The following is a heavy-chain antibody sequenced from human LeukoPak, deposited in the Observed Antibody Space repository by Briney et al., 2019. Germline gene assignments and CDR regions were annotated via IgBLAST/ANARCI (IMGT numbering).Heavy chain of an antibody. Sequence: PGGSLRLSCAASGFAFSTYAMSWVRQAPGKGLEWVSSISSSSSYIYYADSVKGRFTISRDNAKNSLYLQMNSLRAEDMAVYYCARGRDDYVWGSYRLKYYFDYWGQGTLVTVSS. CDR1: GFAFSTYA. D-gene: IGHD3-16*02. CDR2: ISSSSSYI. V-gene: IGHV3-21*01. J-gene: IGHJ4*02. CDR3: ARGRDDYVWGSYRLKYYFDY.